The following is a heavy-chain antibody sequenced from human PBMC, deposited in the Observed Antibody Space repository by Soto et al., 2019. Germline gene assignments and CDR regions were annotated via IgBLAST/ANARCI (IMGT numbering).Heavy chain of an antibody. J-gene: IGHJ5*02. CDR1: GGSISSSSYY. V-gene: IGHV4-39*01. CDR2: IYYSGST. Sequence: QLQLQESGPGLVKPSETLSLTCTVSGGSISSSSYYWGWIRQPPGKGLEWIGSIYYSGSTYYNPSLTTRATISVDTSKNLCSLKLTSVPAADTAVYYCARHRGPMVRGVISNGFDPWGQGTLVTVSS. D-gene: IGHD3-10*01. CDR3: ARHRGPMVRGVISNGFDP.